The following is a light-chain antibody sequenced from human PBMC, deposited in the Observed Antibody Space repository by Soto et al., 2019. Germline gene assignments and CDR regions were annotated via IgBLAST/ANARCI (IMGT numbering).Light chain of an antibody. V-gene: IGKV1-5*01. CDR2: GAS. Sequence: DIQLTQSPSTLSASVGDRVTITCRASQTISTFLAWYQQKPGKAPHLLIYGASSLQSGVPSRFSGSGSGTEFTLSISSLQPDDLGTYYCQQYIGLWTFGQGTPVDLK. CDR1: QTISTF. J-gene: IGKJ1*01. CDR3: QQYIGLWT.